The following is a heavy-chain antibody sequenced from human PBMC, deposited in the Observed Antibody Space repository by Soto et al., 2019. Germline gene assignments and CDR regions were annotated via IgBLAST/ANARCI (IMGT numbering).Heavy chain of an antibody. CDR3: ARSYSWVEAFDI. CDR1: GFTVSSNY. J-gene: IGHJ3*02. CDR2: IYSGGST. D-gene: IGHD2-21*01. Sequence: EVQLVESGGGLVQPGGSLRRSCAASGFTVSSNYMSWVRQAPGKGLEWVSVIYSGGSTYYADSVKGRFTISRDNSKNTLYLQMNSLRAEDTAVYYCARSYSWVEAFDIWGQGTMVTVSS. V-gene: IGHV3-66*01.